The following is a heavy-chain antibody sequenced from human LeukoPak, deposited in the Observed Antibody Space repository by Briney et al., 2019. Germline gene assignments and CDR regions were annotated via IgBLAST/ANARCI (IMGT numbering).Heavy chain of an antibody. V-gene: IGHV1-8*02. CDR2: MNPNSGNT. D-gene: IGHD6-6*01. CDR1: GYTFTSYY. CDR3: ALSIAGYFDY. Sequence: GASVKVSCKASGYTFTSYYMHWVRQATGQGLEWMGWMNPNSGNTGYAQKFQGRVTMTRNTSISTAYMELSSLRSEDTAVYYCALSIAGYFDYWGQGTLVTVSS. J-gene: IGHJ4*02.